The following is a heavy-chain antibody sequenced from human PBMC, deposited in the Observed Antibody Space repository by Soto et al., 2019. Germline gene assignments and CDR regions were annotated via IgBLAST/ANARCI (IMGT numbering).Heavy chain of an antibody. J-gene: IGHJ6*02. CDR3: ARGSSIAGLYYGMDV. Sequence: SETLSLTCSVSGCSISSGGYYRTWIRQHPGKGLEWIGYNYYSGITYYNPSLKSRVTISLDTSKNQFSLKLSSVTAADTAVYYCARGSSIAGLYYGMDVWGQGTTVT. D-gene: IGHD6-6*01. CDR1: GCSISSGGYY. CDR2: NYYSGIT. V-gene: IGHV4-31*03.